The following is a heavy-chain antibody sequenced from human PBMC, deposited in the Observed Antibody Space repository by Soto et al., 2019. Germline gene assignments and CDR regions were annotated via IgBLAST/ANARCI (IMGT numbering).Heavy chain of an antibody. CDR2: IYWDDDK. CDR1: GFSLTTSGVG. CDR3: AHRVLRTVFGLVTTTAIYFDF. J-gene: IGHJ4*02. V-gene: IGHV2-5*02. Sequence: QITLNESGPTVVRPTETLTLTCRFSGFSLTTSGVGVGWIRQSPGKAPEWLARIYWDDDKRYSASLKSRLTITTDTPKNQVVLTVSDLDPTDTATYYCAHRVLRTVFGLVTTTAIYFDFWGQGTPVAVSS. D-gene: IGHD3-3*01.